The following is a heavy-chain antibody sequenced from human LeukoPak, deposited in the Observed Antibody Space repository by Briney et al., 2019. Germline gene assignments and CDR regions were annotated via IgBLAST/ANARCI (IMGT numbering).Heavy chain of an antibody. CDR2: IKQDGSEK. CDR3: ARPKNDYGDYIHRYYFDY. Sequence: PGGSLRLSCAASGFTFSSYWMSWVRQAPGKGLEWVANIKQDGSEKYYVDSVKGRFTISRDNAKNSLYLQMNSLRAEDTAVYYCARPKNDYGDYIHRYYFDYWGQGTLVTVSS. V-gene: IGHV3-7*01. J-gene: IGHJ4*02. D-gene: IGHD4-17*01. CDR1: GFTFSSYW.